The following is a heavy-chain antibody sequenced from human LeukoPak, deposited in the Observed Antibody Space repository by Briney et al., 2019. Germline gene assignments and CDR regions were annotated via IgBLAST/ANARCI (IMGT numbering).Heavy chain of an antibody. CDR1: GFTFSSYA. D-gene: IGHD3-22*01. V-gene: IGHV3-64D*09. CDR2: ISSNGGST. J-gene: IGHJ4*02. Sequence: GGFLRLSCSASGFTFSSYAMHWVRQAPGKGLEYVSGISSNGGSTYYADSVKGRCTISRDNSKNTLYLQMSSLRAEDTAVYYCVKGPYSSGYSGPLDYWGQGTLVTVSS. CDR3: VKGPYSSGYSGPLDY.